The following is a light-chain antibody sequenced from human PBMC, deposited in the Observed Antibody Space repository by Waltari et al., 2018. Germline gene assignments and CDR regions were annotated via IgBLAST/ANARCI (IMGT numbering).Light chain of an antibody. CDR2: YDT. J-gene: IGLJ3*02. CDR3: QVWDSSRAQVL. V-gene: IGLV3-21*04. Sequence: SYVLTQPPSVSVAPGQTARITCGINNIGSRSVQWCQQRPGQAPVVVIYYDTDRPSGIPERFSGSNSGDTATLTISRVEAGDEADYYCQVWDSSRAQVLFGGGTRLTVL. CDR1: NIGSRS.